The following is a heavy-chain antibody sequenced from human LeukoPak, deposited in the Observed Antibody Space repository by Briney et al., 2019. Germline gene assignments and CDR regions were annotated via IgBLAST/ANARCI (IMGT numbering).Heavy chain of an antibody. CDR2: IWYDGSNK. CDR1: GFTFSSYG. J-gene: IGHJ4*02. D-gene: IGHD4-23*01. Sequence: GGSLRLSCAASGFTFSSYGMHWVRQAPGKGLEWVAVIWYDGSNKYYADSVKGRFTISRDNSKNTLYLQMNSLRAEDTAVYYCTRDRSDYRDYGGNSGYADYWGQGTLATVSS. CDR3: TRDRSDYRDYGGNSGYADY. V-gene: IGHV3-33*01.